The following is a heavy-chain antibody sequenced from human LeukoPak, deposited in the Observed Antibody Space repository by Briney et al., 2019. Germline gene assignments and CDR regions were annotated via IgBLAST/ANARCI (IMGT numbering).Heavy chain of an antibody. CDR2: INLSSNSK. CDR3: ARSRILLGQPLDY. Sequence: AAVNLCFSSSGYTFTIYNMHLVRQPPGQGHGLVGIINLSSNSKSTSQKFQGRVNITRDTSTSTVYMELSSLRYEDTAVYYCARSRILLGQPLDYWGQGTLVTVSS. D-gene: IGHD2/OR15-2a*01. J-gene: IGHJ4*02. CDR1: GYTFTIYN. V-gene: IGHV1-46*01.